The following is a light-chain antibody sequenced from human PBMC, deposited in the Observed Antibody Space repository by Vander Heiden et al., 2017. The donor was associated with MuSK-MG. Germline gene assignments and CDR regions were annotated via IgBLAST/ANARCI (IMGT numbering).Light chain of an antibody. CDR2: EDS. CDR1: NREVGSYNI. Sequence: QSAPTQPAPESGSPGQSITIACTGTNREVGSYNIVSWYQQHPGKAPKLMIYEDSKRPSGVSNRFSGSKSGNTASLTISGLQAEDEADYYCCSYATSGAWVFGGGTKLTVL. CDR3: CSYATSGAWV. V-gene: IGLV2-23*01. J-gene: IGLJ3*02.